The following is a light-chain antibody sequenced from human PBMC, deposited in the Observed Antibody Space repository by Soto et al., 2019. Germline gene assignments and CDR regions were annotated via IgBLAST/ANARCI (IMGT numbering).Light chain of an antibody. CDR1: QSVGFN. V-gene: IGKV3-15*01. CDR3: QQSYSTPWT. J-gene: IGKJ1*01. Sequence: EIVLTQSPVTLSVSPGESATLSCRASQSVGFNLAWYQQKPGQAPRLLIYAASTRATGIPARFSGSGSGTEFTLTISSLQSGDFATYYCQQSYSTPWTFGQGTKVEI. CDR2: AAS.